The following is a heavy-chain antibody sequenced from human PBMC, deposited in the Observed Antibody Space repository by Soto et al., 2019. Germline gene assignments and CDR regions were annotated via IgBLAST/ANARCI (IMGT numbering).Heavy chain of an antibody. CDR1: GFAFNIYA. D-gene: IGHD3-3*01. CDR2: ISHDGTNR. V-gene: IGHV3-30-3*01. CDR3: GRSPGVCTYDLEY. J-gene: IGHJ4*02. Sequence: GGSLRLSCAASGFAFNIYAIHWVRQAPGKGLEWVAVISHDGTNRYYTDSVRGRFTISRDNSKNTVYLEMDSLRADDTAVYYCGRSPGVCTYDLEYWGQGTLVTASS.